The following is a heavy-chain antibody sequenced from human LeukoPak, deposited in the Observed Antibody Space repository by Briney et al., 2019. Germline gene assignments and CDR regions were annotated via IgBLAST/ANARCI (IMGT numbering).Heavy chain of an antibody. Sequence: KSSETLSLTCTVSGGSISSYYWSWIRQPPGKGLEWIGYIYYSGSTNYNPSLKSRVTMSVDTSKNQFSLKLSSVTALDTAVYYCARKGSYANAFDIWGQGTMVTVSS. V-gene: IGHV4-59*12. CDR1: GGSISSYY. J-gene: IGHJ3*02. D-gene: IGHD3-10*01. CDR2: IYYSGST. CDR3: ARKGSYANAFDI.